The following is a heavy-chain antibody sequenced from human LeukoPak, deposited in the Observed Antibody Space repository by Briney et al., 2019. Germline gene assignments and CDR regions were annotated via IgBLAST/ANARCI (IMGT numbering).Heavy chain of an antibody. V-gene: IGHV5-51*01. D-gene: IGHD6-19*01. CDR3: ARQAVAGKCSRHYVDY. Sequence: GESLKISCKGSGYRITSYWIGWGRQMPGEGLEWMGIIYPGDSDTRYSPSFQGQVTISADKSISTAYLQWSSLKASDTAMYYCARQAVAGKCSRHYVDYWGQGTLVTVSS. CDR2: IYPGDSDT. J-gene: IGHJ4*02. CDR1: GYRITSYW.